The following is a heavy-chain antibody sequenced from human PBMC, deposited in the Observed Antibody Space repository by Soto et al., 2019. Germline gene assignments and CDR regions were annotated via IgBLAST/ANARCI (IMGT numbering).Heavy chain of an antibody. CDR1: GFTFSSYA. D-gene: IGHD6-19*01. CDR3: AKAPFNVAVAGMFWFDP. J-gene: IGHJ5*02. Sequence: EVQLLESGGGLVQPGGSLRLSCAASGFTFSSYAMSWVRQAPGKGLEWVSAISGSGGSTYYADSVKGRFTISRDNSKNTLYLQMNSLRAEDTAVYYCAKAPFNVAVAGMFWFDPWGQGTLVTVSS. V-gene: IGHV3-23*01. CDR2: ISGSGGST.